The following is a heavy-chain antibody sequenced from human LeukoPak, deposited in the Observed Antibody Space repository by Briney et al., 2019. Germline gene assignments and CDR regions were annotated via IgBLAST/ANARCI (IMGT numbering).Heavy chain of an antibody. CDR2: ISAYNGNT. D-gene: IGHD6-13*01. CDR3: AKEGHSSSWTAYYYYMDV. Sequence: GASVKVSCKASGYTFTSYGISWVRQAPGQGLEWMGWISAYNGNTNYAQNLQGRVTMTTDTSTSTAYMELRSLRSDDTAVYYCAKEGHSSSWTAYYYYMDVWGKGTTVTVSS. V-gene: IGHV1-18*01. J-gene: IGHJ6*03. CDR1: GYTFTSYG.